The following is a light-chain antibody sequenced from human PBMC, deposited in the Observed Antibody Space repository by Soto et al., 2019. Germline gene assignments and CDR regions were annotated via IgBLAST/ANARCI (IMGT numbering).Light chain of an antibody. Sequence: DIPMTQSPSSLSASVGDRVTITCQASQDIRSYLNWYQQKPGKAPKLVIYDASNLETGVPSRVSGSGSGTDFTFTISSLQPEDIATYYCQQYDYLPFTFGPGTRVDIK. CDR1: QDIRSY. J-gene: IGKJ3*01. CDR3: QQYDYLPFT. V-gene: IGKV1-33*01. CDR2: DAS.